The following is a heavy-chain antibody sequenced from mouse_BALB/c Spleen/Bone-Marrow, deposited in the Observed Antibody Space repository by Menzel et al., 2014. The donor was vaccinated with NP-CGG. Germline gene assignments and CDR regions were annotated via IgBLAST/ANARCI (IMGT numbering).Heavy chain of an antibody. Sequence: QVQLQQSGAELAKPGASVKMSCKASGYTFTNYWMHWVKQRPGQGLEWIGYINPSTGYTEYNQKFKDKATLTADKSSSPAYMQLSSLTSEDSAVYYCARSPYGHFDYWGQGTTLTVSS. D-gene: IGHD1-1*02. V-gene: IGHV1-7*01. CDR2: INPSTGYT. CDR1: GYTFTNYW. CDR3: ARSPYGHFDY. J-gene: IGHJ2*01.